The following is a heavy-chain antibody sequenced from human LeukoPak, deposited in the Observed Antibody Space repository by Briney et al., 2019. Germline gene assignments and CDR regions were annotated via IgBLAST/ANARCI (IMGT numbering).Heavy chain of an antibody. J-gene: IGHJ6*02. CDR2: IYTSGSA. CDR1: GGSISSYY. V-gene: IGHV4-4*07. Sequence: SETLSLTCTVSGGSISSYYWSWIRQPAGKGLKWIGRIYTSGSANYNPSLKSRVTMSVDTSKNQFSLKLSSVTAADTAVYYCARGYSRVYGMDVWGQGTTVTVSS. D-gene: IGHD6-13*01. CDR3: ARGYSRVYGMDV.